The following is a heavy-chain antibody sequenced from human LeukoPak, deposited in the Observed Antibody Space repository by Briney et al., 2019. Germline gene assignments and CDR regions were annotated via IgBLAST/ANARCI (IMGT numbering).Heavy chain of an antibody. CDR3: ARVLGYSSSWYPGNWFDP. CDR2: ISSSSSYI. D-gene: IGHD6-13*01. CDR1: GFTFSSYS. Sequence: GGSLRLSCAASGFTFSSYSMNWVRQAPGKGLEWVSSISSSSSYIYYADSVKGRFTISRDNAKNSLYLQMNSLRAEDTAVYYCARVLGYSSSWYPGNWFDPWGQGTLVTVSS. V-gene: IGHV3-21*01. J-gene: IGHJ5*02.